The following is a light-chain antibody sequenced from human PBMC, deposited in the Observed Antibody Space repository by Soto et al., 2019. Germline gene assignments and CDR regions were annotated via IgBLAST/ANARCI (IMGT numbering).Light chain of an antibody. J-gene: IGKJ2*01. Sequence: AIRMTQSPSSLSASTGDRVTITCRASQGISSYLAWYQQKPGKAPKLLIYAASTLQSGVPSRFSGSGSGTDFTLTISCLQSEDFATYYCQQYYSYPGYTFGQGTKVDIK. CDR1: QGISSY. V-gene: IGKV1-8*01. CDR3: QQYYSYPGYT. CDR2: AAS.